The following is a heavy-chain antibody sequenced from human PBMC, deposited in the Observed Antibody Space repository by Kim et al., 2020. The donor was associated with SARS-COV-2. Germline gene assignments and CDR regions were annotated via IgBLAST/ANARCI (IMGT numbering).Heavy chain of an antibody. J-gene: IGHJ4*02. V-gene: IGHV4-59*01. CDR3: ARAQAGQQLGLQ. D-gene: IGHD6-13*01. Sequence: NYNPSLTSRVTISVDTSKNQFSLKLSSVTAADTAVYYCARAQAGQQLGLQWGQGTLVTVSS.